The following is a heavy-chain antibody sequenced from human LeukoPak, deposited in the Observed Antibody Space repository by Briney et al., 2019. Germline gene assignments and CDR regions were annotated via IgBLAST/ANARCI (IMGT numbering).Heavy chain of an antibody. CDR3: AREAAAGWIDY. D-gene: IGHD6-13*01. V-gene: IGHV1-18*01. CDR2: INADNGNT. CDR1: GYSFTTYG. Sequence: EASVKVSCKASGYSFTTYGISWVRQAPGQGLGWMGWINADNGNTNHAQKFQGRVTMTTDTSTSTAYMELRGLRSDDAAVYYCAREAAAGWIDYWGQGTLVTVSS. J-gene: IGHJ4*02.